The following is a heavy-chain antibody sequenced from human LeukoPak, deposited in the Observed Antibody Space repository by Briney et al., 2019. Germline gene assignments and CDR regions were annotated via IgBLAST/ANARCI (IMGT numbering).Heavy chain of an antibody. J-gene: IGHJ6*02. V-gene: IGHV5-51*01. CDR2: IYPGDSDT. CDR3: ASLTMGSYYYYGMDV. CDR1: GYSFTNYW. D-gene: IGHD3-10*01. Sequence: GESLKISCKGSGYSFTNYWIGWVRQMSGKGLEWMGIIYPGDSDTRYSPSFQGQVTISADESISTAYLQWSSLKASDTAMYYCASLTMGSYYYYGMDVWGQGTTVTVSS.